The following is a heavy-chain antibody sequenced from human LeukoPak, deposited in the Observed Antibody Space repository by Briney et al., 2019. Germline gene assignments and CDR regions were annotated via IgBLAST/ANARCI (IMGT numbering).Heavy chain of an antibody. CDR3: ARGARGYGGGLYYYDSTPGDWDAFDI. D-gene: IGHD3-22*01. J-gene: IGHJ3*02. Sequence: GGSLRLSCAASGFTFSDYYMSWIRQAPGKGLEWVSYISSSGSTIYYADSVKGRFTISRDNAKNSLYLQMNSLRAEDTAVYYCARGARGYGGGLYYYDSTPGDWDAFDIWGQGTMVTVSS. V-gene: IGHV3-11*04. CDR1: GFTFSDYY. CDR2: ISSSGSTI.